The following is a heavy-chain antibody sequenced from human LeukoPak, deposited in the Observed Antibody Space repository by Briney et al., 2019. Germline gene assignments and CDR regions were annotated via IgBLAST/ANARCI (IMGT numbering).Heavy chain of an antibody. Sequence: YPGGSLRLACAASVFTFNSYSMSWGRQAPGEGGECGSVIYSDGDIYYADAVRGSFTTSRDISKNTLTLQMASLKTEDTGVYYCARDTDITSSRFFDFWGLGTLVTISS. CDR3: ARDTDITSSRFFDF. D-gene: IGHD6-6*01. CDR1: VFTFNSYS. V-gene: IGHV3-66*01. CDR2: IYSDGDI. J-gene: IGHJ4*02.